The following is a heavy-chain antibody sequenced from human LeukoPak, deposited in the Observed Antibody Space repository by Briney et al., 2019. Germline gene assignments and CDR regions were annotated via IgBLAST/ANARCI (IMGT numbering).Heavy chain of an antibody. Sequence: SETLSLTCTVSGGSISSSSYYWGWIRQPPWKGLEWIGSIYYSGSTNYNPSLKSRVTISLDTSKNQFSLRLNSVTAADTATYYCARFQYGDHFDYWGRGTLVTVSS. V-gene: IGHV4-39*07. J-gene: IGHJ4*02. CDR1: GGSISSSSYY. CDR2: IYYSGST. CDR3: ARFQYGDHFDY. D-gene: IGHD4-17*01.